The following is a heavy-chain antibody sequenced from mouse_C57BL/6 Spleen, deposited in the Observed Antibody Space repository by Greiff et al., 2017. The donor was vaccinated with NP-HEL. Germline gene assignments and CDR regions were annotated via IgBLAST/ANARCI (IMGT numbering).Heavy chain of an antibody. V-gene: IGHV1-64*01. CDR2: IHPNSGST. D-gene: IGHD1-1*01. J-gene: IGHJ4*01. Sequence: QVQLQQPGAELVKPGASVKLSCKASGYTFTSYWMHWVKQRPGQGLEWIGMIHPNSGSTNYNEKFKSKATLTVDKSSSTAYMQLISLTSEDSAVYYCARRKFPNLLLPYYYAMDYWGQGTSVTVSS. CDR1: GYTFTSYW. CDR3: ARRKFPNLLLPYYYAMDY.